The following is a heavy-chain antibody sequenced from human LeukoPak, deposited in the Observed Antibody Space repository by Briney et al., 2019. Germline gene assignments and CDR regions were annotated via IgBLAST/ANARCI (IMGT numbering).Heavy chain of an antibody. CDR3: ARESANCTNGVCYTEDYFDY. CDR1: GFTVSSNY. J-gene: IGHJ4*02. V-gene: IGHV3-66*02. Sequence: GGSLRLSCAASGFTVSSNYMSWVRQAPGKGLEWVSVIYSGGSTYYADSVKGRFTISRDNSKSTLYLQMNSLRAEDTAVYYCARESANCTNGVCYTEDYFDYWGQGTLVTVSS. CDR2: IYSGGST. D-gene: IGHD2-8*01.